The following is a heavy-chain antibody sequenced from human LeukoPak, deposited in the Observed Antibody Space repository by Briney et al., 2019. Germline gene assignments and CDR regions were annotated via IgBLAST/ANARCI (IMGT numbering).Heavy chain of an antibody. CDR3: ARGARGVAVAAHFDY. D-gene: IGHD6-19*01. CDR2: ISSSGSTI. J-gene: IGHJ4*02. V-gene: IGHV3-11*01. CDR1: GFTFSDYY. Sequence: PGGSLRLSCAASGFTFSDYYMSWIRQAPGKGLEWVSYISSSGSTIYYADSVKGRFTISRDNAKNSLYLQMNSLRAEDAAVYYCARGARGVAVAAHFDYWGQGTLVTVSS.